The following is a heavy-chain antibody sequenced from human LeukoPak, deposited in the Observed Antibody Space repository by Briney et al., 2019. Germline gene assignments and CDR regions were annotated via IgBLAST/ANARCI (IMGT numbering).Heavy chain of an antibody. Sequence: GGSLRLSCAASGFTFSSYEMNWVRQAPGKGREWVSHISRSGSSTYYADSVKGPFTISRDNAKNSLYLQMNSLRAADTATYYCATGEVKGDGYNFDSWGQGTLVTVSS. J-gene: IGHJ4*02. D-gene: IGHD5-24*01. CDR1: GFTFSSYE. CDR2: ISRSGSST. CDR3: ATGEVKGDGYNFDS. V-gene: IGHV3-48*03.